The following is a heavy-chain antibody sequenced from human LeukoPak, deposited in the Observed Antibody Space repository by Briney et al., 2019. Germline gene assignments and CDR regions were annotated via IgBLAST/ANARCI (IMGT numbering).Heavy chain of an antibody. CDR2: ISSSST. V-gene: IGHV3-69-1*01. CDR3: ARDYGYEIDY. Sequence: PGGSLRLSCAASGFTFSNAWMSWVRQVPGKGLVWVSSISSSSTYADSVKGRFTISRDSAKNSLYLQMNSLRAEDTAVYYCARDYGYEIDYWGQGTLVTVSS. J-gene: IGHJ4*02. D-gene: IGHD5-24*01. CDR1: GFTFSNAW.